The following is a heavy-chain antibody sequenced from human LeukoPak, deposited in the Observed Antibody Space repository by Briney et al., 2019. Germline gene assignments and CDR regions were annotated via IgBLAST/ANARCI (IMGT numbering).Heavy chain of an antibody. D-gene: IGHD5-12*01. CDR3: ARGFLRRIDY. CDR2: IYYSGTT. CDR1: GGSITSYY. J-gene: IGHJ4*02. V-gene: IGHV4-59*08. Sequence: SETLSLTCTVSGGSITSYYWSWIRQPPGKGLEWAGQIYYSGTTNYNPSLKSRVTISIDTSKNQVSLRLSSVTAADTAVYYCARGFLRRIDYWGQGTLVTVSS.